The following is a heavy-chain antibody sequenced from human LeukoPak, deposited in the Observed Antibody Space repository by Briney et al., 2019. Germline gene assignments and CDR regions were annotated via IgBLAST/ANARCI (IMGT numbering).Heavy chain of an antibody. J-gene: IGHJ4*02. Sequence: PGGSLRLSCAASGFTFSSYWMSWVRQAPGKGLEWVANIKQDGSEKYYVDSVKGRFTISRDNAKNSLYLQMNSLRAEDTAVYYCARSRRWLGLTGATFFDYWGQGTLVTVSS. V-gene: IGHV3-7*03. CDR3: ARSRRWLGLTGATFFDY. CDR2: IKQDGSEK. D-gene: IGHD1-26*01. CDR1: GFTFSSYW.